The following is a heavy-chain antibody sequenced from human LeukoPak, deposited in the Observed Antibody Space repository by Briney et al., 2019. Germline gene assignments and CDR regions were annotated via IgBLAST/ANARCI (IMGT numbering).Heavy chain of an antibody. Sequence: GASVKVSCKASGYTFTGYYIHWVRQAPGQGLEWMGWINPDSGGTNYAQKFQGRVTMTRDTSISTAYMELSRLRSDDTAMFYCATSLEAAALMAKYYFDYWGQGTLVTVSS. CDR1: GYTFTGYY. J-gene: IGHJ4*02. D-gene: IGHD6-25*01. CDR2: INPDSGGT. CDR3: ATSLEAAALMAKYYFDY. V-gene: IGHV1-2*02.